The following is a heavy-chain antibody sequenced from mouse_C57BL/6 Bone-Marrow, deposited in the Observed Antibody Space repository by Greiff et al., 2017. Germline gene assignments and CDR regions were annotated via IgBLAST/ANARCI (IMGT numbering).Heavy chain of an antibody. V-gene: IGHV5-9*01. CDR2: ISGGGGNT. Sequence: EVHLVESGGGLVKPGGSLKLSCAASGFTFSSYTMSWVRQTPEKRLEWVATISGGGGNTYYPDSVKGRFTISRDNAKNTLYLQMSSLRSEDTALYYCARQGRLRHAMDYWGKGTSVTVSS. CDR1: GFTFSSYT. J-gene: IGHJ4*01. CDR3: ARQGRLRHAMDY. D-gene: IGHD2-4*01.